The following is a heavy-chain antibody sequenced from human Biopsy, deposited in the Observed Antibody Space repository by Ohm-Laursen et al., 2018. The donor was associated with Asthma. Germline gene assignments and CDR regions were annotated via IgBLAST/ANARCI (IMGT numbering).Heavy chain of an antibody. V-gene: IGHV3-9*01. D-gene: IGHD3-22*01. CDR2: ISWNSGNI. CDR3: AKSADYYDSTDYLDF. Sequence: SLRLSCTAFGFSFDDCAMHWVRQAPGKGLEWVSSISWNSGNIDYAVSVKGRFTISRDNAKNSLYLQMQSLRPEDTAFYYCAKSADYYDSTDYLDFWGRGTLVTASS. CDR1: GFSFDDCA. J-gene: IGHJ4*01.